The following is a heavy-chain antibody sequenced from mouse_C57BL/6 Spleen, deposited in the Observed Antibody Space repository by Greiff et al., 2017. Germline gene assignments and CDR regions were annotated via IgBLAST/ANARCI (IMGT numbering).Heavy chain of an antibody. D-gene: IGHD4-1*02. J-gene: IGHJ2*01. V-gene: IGHV1-64*01. Sequence: QVQLQQPGAELVKPGASVKLSCKASGYTFTSYWMHWVKQRPGQGLEWIGMIHPNSGSTNYNEKFKSKATLTVDKSSSTAYMQLSSLTSEDSAVYYCAAPTGTREYYFDYWGQGTTLTVSS. CDR3: AAPTGTREYYFDY. CDR1: GYTFTSYW. CDR2: IHPNSGST.